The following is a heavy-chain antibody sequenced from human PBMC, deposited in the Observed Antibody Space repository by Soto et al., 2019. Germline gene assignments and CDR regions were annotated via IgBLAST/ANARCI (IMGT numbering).Heavy chain of an antibody. V-gene: IGHV3-9*01. J-gene: IGHJ6*02. Sequence: EVPLVESGGGLVQPGRSLRLSCAASGFTFDDYAMHWVRQAPGKGLEWVSGISWNSGSIGYADSVKGRFTISRDNAKNSLYLQMNSLRAEDTALYYCAKVRYGMDVWGQGTTVTVSS. CDR2: ISWNSGSI. CDR1: GFTFDDYA. CDR3: AKVRYGMDV.